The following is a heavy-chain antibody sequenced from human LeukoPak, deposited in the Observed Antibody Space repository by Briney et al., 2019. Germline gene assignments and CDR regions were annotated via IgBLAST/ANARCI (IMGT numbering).Heavy chain of an antibody. CDR1: GYTFTNYA. D-gene: IGHD3-10*01. Sequence: ASVKISCKTSGYTFTNYAMMWVRQAPGQGLEWMGWINTNTGNPTYAQGFTGRFVFSLDTSVSTAYLQISSLKAEDTAVYYCARVRITMVRGVTNIPPDYWGQGTLVTVSS. CDR2: INTNTGNP. V-gene: IGHV7-4-1*02. J-gene: IGHJ4*02. CDR3: ARVRITMVRGVTNIPPDY.